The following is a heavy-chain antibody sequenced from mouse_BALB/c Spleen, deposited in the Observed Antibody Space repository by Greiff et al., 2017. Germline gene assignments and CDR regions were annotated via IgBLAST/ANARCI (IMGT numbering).Heavy chain of an antibody. CDR2: IDPENGNT. CDR3: ASDGKGWYFDV. J-gene: IGHJ1*01. Sequence: DVKLQESGAELVRPGALVKLSCKASGFNIKDYYMHWVKQRPEQGLEWIGWIDPENGNTIYDPKFQGKASITADTSSNTAYLQLSSLTSEDTAVYYCASDGKGWYFDVWGAGTTVTVSS. CDR1: GFNIKDYY. D-gene: IGHD2-1*01. V-gene: IGHV14-1*02.